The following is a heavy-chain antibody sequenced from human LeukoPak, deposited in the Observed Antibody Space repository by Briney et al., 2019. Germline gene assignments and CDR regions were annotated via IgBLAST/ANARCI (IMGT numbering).Heavy chain of an antibody. Sequence: SVKVSCKASGGTFSRYAISWVRQAPGQGLEWMGGITPMFGTANYAQKFQGRVTITADESTSTAYMELSGLRSEDTAMYYCARDAAIYDNSGFYYLWWGQGTLITVSS. CDR1: GGTFSRYA. CDR2: ITPMFGTA. D-gene: IGHD3-22*01. CDR3: ARDAAIYDNSGFYYLW. V-gene: IGHV1-69*01. J-gene: IGHJ4*02.